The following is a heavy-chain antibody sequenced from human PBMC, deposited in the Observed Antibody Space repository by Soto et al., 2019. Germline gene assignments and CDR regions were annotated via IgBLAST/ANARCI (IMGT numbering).Heavy chain of an antibody. CDR2: INTDGSDV. D-gene: IGHD6-19*01. J-gene: IGHJ4*02. V-gene: IGHV3-74*03. CDR3: ARGNIAVAVRGLFDY. CDR1: ELTFSTSW. Sequence: EVQLVESGGGLVQPGGSLRLSCIASELTFSTSWMHWVRQAPGKGPVWISRINTDGSDVTYADSLKGRFAVSRDNAKNTLYLQMNSLRVEDTAVYFCARGNIAVAVRGLFDYWGQGTLVTVSS.